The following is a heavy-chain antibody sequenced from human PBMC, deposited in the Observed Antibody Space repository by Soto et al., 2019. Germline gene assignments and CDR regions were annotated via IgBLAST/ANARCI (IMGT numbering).Heavy chain of an antibody. D-gene: IGHD6-13*01. CDR1: GFTFSSYA. CDR2: ISYDGSNK. Sequence: LRLSCAASGFTFSSYAMHWVRQAPGKGLEWVAVISYDGSNKYYADSVKGRFTISRDNSKNTLYLQMNSLRAEDTAVYYCAREGSTWSFDYWGQGTLVTVSS. CDR3: AREGSTWSFDY. V-gene: IGHV3-30-3*01. J-gene: IGHJ4*02.